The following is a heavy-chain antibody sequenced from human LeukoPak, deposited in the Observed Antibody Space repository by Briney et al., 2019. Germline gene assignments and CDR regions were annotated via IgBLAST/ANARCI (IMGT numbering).Heavy chain of an antibody. Sequence: GGSLRLSCAASGFTFSSYSMNWVRQAPGKGLEWVSCISSSSDYIYYADSVKGRFTTSRDNAKNSLYLQMNSLRAEDTAVYYCARYSAGRRAFDYWGQGTLVTVSS. V-gene: IGHV3-21*01. CDR1: GFTFSSYS. J-gene: IGHJ4*02. CDR2: ISSSSDYI. CDR3: ARYSAGRRAFDY. D-gene: IGHD6-13*01.